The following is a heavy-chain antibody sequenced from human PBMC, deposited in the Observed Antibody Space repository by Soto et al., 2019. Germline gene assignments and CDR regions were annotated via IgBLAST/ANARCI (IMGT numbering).Heavy chain of an antibody. Sequence: QLRLQEAGPGLVKPSETLSLTCTVSGGSISSSRYYWGWIRQPPGKGPEWIGAIYYNGNTYYYPSLKSRVTMSVDTSKNQFSLKLSSATAADTAMYYCARQTGVFGHYFDYWGQGTLVTVSS. CDR3: ARQTGVFGHYFDY. V-gene: IGHV4-39*01. CDR2: IYYNGNT. CDR1: GGSISSSRYY. D-gene: IGHD3-16*01. J-gene: IGHJ4*02.